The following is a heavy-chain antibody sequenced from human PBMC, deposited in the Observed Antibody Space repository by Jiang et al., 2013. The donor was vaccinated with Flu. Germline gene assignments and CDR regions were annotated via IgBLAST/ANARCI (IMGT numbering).Heavy chain of an antibody. Sequence: GSGLVKPSETLSLTCTVSGGSISSYYWSWIRQPPGKGLEWIGYIYYSGSTNYNPSLKSRVTISVDTSKNQFSLKLSSVTAADTAVYYCARDHPYSGYEVYYYYGMDVWGQGTTVTVSS. CDR1: GGSISSYY. D-gene: IGHD5-12*01. V-gene: IGHV4-59*01. CDR3: ARDHPYSGYEVYYYYGMDV. J-gene: IGHJ6*02. CDR2: IYYSGST.